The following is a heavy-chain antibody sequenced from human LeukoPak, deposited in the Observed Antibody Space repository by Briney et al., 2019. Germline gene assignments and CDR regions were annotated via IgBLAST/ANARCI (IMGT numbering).Heavy chain of an antibody. Sequence: SQTLSLTCAISGDRVSSNSAAWNWIRQSPSRGLEWLGRTYYRSDWYSDYAVSVKSRVSITPDTAKNQFSLQLNSVTPEDTAIYYCAREGSYFDYWGQGTLVTVSS. CDR1: GDRVSSNSAA. V-gene: IGHV6-1*01. CDR3: AREGSYFDY. J-gene: IGHJ4*02. CDR2: TYYRSDWYS.